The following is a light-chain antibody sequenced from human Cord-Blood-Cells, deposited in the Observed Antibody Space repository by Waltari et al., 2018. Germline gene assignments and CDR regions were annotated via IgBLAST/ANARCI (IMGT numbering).Light chain of an antibody. J-gene: IGLJ2*01. CDR2: DVS. CDR1: SSDVGGYNY. Sequence: QSALTQPRSVSGSPGQSVTISCPATSSDVGGYNYVSWYQQHPGKAPKLMIYDVSKRPSGVPDRFSGSKSGNTASLTISGLQAEDEVDYYCCSYAGSYTLVFGGGTKLTVL. V-gene: IGLV2-11*01. CDR3: CSYAGSYTLV.